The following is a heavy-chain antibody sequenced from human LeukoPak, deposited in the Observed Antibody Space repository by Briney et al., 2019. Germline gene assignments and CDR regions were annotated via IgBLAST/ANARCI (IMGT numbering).Heavy chain of an antibody. CDR2: IYYSGST. D-gene: IGHD2-2*01. Sequence: SETLSLTCTVSGGSISSYYWSWIRQPPGKGLEWIGYIYYSGSTYYNPSFKSRVTISIDRSKNHFSLRLTSVTAADTAVYYCATYCSSTSCYSFDYWGQGTLVTVSS. V-gene: IGHV4-59*12. J-gene: IGHJ4*02. CDR1: GGSISSYY. CDR3: ATYCSSTSCYSFDY.